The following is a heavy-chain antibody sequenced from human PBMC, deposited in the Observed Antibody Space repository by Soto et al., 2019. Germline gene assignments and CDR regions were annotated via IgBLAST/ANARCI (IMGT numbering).Heavy chain of an antibody. CDR3: ARERAYGMDV. CDR2: MNPNTGNT. J-gene: IGHJ6*02. V-gene: IGHV1-8*01. Sequence: QVQLVQSGAEVKKPGASVKVSCKASGYTFSSYDINWVRQATGQGLEWMGWMNPNTGNTVYAQKFXXRVTMTRNTSISTAYMELSSLRSEATAVYYCARERAYGMDVWGQGTTVTVSS. CDR1: GYTFSSYD.